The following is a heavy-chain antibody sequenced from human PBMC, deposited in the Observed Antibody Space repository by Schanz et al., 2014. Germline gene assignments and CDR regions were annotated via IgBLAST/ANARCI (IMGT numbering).Heavy chain of an antibody. D-gene: IGHD3-10*01. CDR1: GFTLSSYA. J-gene: IGHJ4*02. V-gene: IGHV3-30-3*01. CDR3: ARANYRRKINFDY. CDR2: ISYDGSNK. Sequence: QVQLVESGGGVVQPGRSLRLSCAAYGFTLSSYAMHWVRQAPGKGLEWVAVISYDGSNKYYADSVKGRFTISRDNSKNTLYLQVNTLRAEGTTVYYSARANYRRKINFDYWGRGTLVTVSS.